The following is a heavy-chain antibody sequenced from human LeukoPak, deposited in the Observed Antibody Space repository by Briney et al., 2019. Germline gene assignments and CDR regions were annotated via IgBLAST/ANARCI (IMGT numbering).Heavy chain of an antibody. CDR3: ARVGYSGYLTVGY. Sequence: SQTLSLTCTVSGGSISSGGYYWSWIRQHPGKGLEWIGYIYYSGSTYYNPSLKSRVTISVDTSKNQFSLKLSSVTAADTAVYYCARVGYSGYLTVGYWGQGTLVTVSS. CDR2: IYYSGST. D-gene: IGHD5-12*01. J-gene: IGHJ4*02. CDR1: GGSISSGGYY. V-gene: IGHV4-31*03.